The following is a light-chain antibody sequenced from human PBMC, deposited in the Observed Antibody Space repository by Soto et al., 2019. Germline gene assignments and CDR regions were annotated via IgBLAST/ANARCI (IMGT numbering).Light chain of an antibody. CDR1: QSISSW. Sequence: ESQMTLSPSIPSASVGDRATITRRALQSISSWLAWYQQKPEKDPKLLIYDASSLESGVQSRFSGSGSGTEFTLTINSLQPDDSATYYCKKCGIAHFSFGGGTKVDIK. CDR2: DAS. CDR3: KKCGIAHFS. J-gene: IGKJ4*01. V-gene: IGKV1-5*01.